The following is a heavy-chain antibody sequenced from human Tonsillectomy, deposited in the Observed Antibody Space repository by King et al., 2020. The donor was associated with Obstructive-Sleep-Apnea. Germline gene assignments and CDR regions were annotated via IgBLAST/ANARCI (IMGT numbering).Heavy chain of an antibody. CDR2: ISYDGSNK. CDR3: ARENYGNFYFDY. J-gene: IGHJ4*02. Sequence: QVQLVESGGGVVQPGRSLRLSCAASGFTFSSYAMHWVRQAPGKGLEWGAVISYDGSNKFYADSVKGRFTISRDNSKNTLYLQMNSLRAEDTAVYYCARENYGNFYFDYWGQGSLVTVSS. D-gene: IGHD4-11*01. CDR1: GFTFSSYA. V-gene: IGHV3-30-3*01.